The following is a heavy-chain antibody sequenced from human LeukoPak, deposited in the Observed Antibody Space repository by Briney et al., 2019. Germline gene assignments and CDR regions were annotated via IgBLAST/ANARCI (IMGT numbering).Heavy chain of an antibody. V-gene: IGHV3-7*01. CDR3: ASAYASYDFWSGYENFGF. CDR2: IRQDGGEK. Sequence: GGSLRLSCAASGIRFTTHWMNWVRQAPGKGLEWVASIRQDGGEKKYVDSVKGRFTISRDLAQNSLFLQMNSLRAEDTAVYYCASAYASYDFWSGYENFGFWGQGTLVTVSS. J-gene: IGHJ4*02. D-gene: IGHD3-3*01. CDR1: GIRFTTHW.